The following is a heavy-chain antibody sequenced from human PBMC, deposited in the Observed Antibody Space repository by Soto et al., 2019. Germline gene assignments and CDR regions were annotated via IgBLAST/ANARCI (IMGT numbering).Heavy chain of an antibody. Sequence: SETLSLTCAVYGGSFSGYYWSWIRQPPGKGLEWIGEINHSGSTNYNPSLKSRVTISVDTSKNQFSLKLSSVTAADTAVYYCASPGTGTTHYYYGMDVWGQGTTVTVSS. D-gene: IGHD1-7*01. J-gene: IGHJ6*02. CDR3: ASPGTGTTHYYYGMDV. CDR1: GGSFSGYY. CDR2: INHSGST. V-gene: IGHV4-34*01.